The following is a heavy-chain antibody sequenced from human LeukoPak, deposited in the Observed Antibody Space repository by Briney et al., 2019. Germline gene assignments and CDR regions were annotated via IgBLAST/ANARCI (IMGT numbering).Heavy chain of an antibody. V-gene: IGHV3-23*01. CDR3: AKLVGGLPFDL. Sequence: GGPLRLSCVASGFTFSSFAISWGGRLQGTWVQWVSTISGSGDTTYYADSVKGRFTISRDNSKNSLYLQMNSLRVEDTALYYCAKLVGGLPFDLWGQGTVVTVSS. J-gene: IGHJ3*01. D-gene: IGHD1-26*01. CDR1: GFTFSSFA. CDR2: ISGSGDTT.